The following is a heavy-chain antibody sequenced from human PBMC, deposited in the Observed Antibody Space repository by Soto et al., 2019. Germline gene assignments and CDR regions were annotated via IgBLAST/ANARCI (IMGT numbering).Heavy chain of an antibody. CDR3: AKGGIAADGKSAYYYGMDV. CDR1: GFTFDDYA. V-gene: IGHV3-9*01. D-gene: IGHD6-13*01. CDR2: ISWNSGSI. J-gene: IGHJ6*02. Sequence: GGSLRLSCAASGFTFDDYAMHWVRQAPGKGLEWVSGISWNSGSIGYADSVKGRFTISRDNAKNSLYLQMNSLRAEDTALYYCAKGGIAADGKSAYYYGMDVWGQGTTVTVSS.